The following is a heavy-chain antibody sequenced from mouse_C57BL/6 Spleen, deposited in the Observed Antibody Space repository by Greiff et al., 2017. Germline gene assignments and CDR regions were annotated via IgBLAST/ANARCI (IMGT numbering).Heavy chain of an antibody. Sequence: QVQLKQPGAELVRPGSSVKLSCKASGYTFTSYWMHWVKQRPIQGLEWIGNIDPSDSETHYNQKFKDKATLTVDKSSSTAYMQLSSLTSEDSAVYYCARREYYYGSSWYFDVWGTGTTVTVSS. J-gene: IGHJ1*03. CDR3: ARREYYYGSSWYFDV. CDR1: GYTFTSYW. D-gene: IGHD1-1*01. V-gene: IGHV1-52*01. CDR2: IDPSDSET.